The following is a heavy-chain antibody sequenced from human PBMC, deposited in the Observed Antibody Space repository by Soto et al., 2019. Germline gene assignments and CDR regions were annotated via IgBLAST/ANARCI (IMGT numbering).Heavy chain of an antibody. CDR1: GYTFTSYG. J-gene: IGHJ3*02. Sequence: QVQLVQSGAEVKKPGASVKVSCKASGYTFTSYGISWVRQAPGQGLEWMGWISAYNGSTNYAQKLQGRVTMTTDTSTSTAYMELRSMRSDDTAVYYCATETYGSGSYYSGVDAFDIWGQGTMVTVSS. D-gene: IGHD3-10*01. CDR2: ISAYNGST. CDR3: ATETYGSGSYYSGVDAFDI. V-gene: IGHV1-18*01.